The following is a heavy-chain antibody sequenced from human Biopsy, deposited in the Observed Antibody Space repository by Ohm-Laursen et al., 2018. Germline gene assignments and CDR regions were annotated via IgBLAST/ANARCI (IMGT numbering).Heavy chain of an antibody. Sequence: SSVKVSCKAPGGTFSRYGINWVRQAPGQGLEWLGGNIPILGTGNYAQKFQGRVTITADEFMSTAYMELSSLRSEDTAVYYCARGGGYNWNNGWFDPWGQGTLVTVSS. CDR2: NIPILGTG. D-gene: IGHD1/OR15-1a*01. CDR1: GGTFSRYG. J-gene: IGHJ5*02. V-gene: IGHV1-69*01. CDR3: ARGGGYNWNNGWFDP.